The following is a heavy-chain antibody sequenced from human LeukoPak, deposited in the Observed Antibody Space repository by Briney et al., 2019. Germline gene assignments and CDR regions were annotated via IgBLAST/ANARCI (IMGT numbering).Heavy chain of an antibody. CDR2: IIPIFGTA. Sequence: SVKVSFKASGGTFSSYAISWVRQAPGQGLEWMGGIIPIFGTANYAQKFQGRVTITADKSTSTAYMELSSLRSEDTAVYYCARSSVVTAMVHLDYWGQGTLVTVSS. J-gene: IGHJ4*02. CDR1: GGTFSSYA. CDR3: ARSSVVTAMVHLDY. D-gene: IGHD2-21*02. V-gene: IGHV1-69*06.